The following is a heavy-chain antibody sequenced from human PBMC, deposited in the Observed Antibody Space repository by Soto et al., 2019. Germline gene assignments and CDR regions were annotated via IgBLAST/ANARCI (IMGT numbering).Heavy chain of an antibody. CDR1: EYTLGDYA. Sequence: GGSLRLSCTASEYTLGDYAMTWARQAPGKGMEWVGFIRIQAYGGPTEYGASVKGRFTISRDDSKSIAYLQLNSLQPQHTALYYCTRDIVYCSSWAYYYNYSIYLWDQLTTFTVSS. CDR2: IRIQAYGGPT. D-gene: IGHD6-13*01. V-gene: IGHV3-49*04. CDR3: TRDIVYCSSWAYYYNYSIYL. J-gene: IGHJ6*02.